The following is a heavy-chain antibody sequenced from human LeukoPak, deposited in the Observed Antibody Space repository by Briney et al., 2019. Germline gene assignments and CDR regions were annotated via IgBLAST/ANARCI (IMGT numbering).Heavy chain of an antibody. CDR2: IIPIFGTA. CDR1: GGTFRSYA. Sequence: ASVKVSCKASGGTFRSYAISWVRQAPGQGLEWMGGIIPIFGTANYAQKFQGRVTITADESTSTAYMELSSLRSEDTAVYYCARDAPRGFGEQWLGPGPYYFDYWGQGTLVTVSS. J-gene: IGHJ4*02. V-gene: IGHV1-69*13. D-gene: IGHD6-19*01. CDR3: ARDAPRGFGEQWLGPGPYYFDY.